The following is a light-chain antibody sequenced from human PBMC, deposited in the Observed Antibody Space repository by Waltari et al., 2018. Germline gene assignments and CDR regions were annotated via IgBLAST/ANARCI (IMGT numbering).Light chain of an antibody. CDR3: SAWQNDLVAVE. V-gene: IGLV10-54*04. Sequence: QAGLTQPPSVSRALGQTATLTCAGNRNNVGNQGVAWLQQHQGHPPKHLTYRRDNPASGISQRFSASTSVNTASLTMPGLHADGKADYYCSAWQNDLVAVEFGGGTNQTVL. CDR2: RRD. J-gene: IGLJ3*02. CDR1: RNNVGNQG.